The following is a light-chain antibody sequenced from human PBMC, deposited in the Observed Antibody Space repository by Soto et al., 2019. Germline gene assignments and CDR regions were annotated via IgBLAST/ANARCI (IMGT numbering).Light chain of an antibody. V-gene: IGKV3-15*01. Sequence: EIVMTQSPATLSVSPRERATLSCRASQSVSSNLAWYQQKPGQAPRLLIYGASTRATGIPARFSGSGSGTEFTLTISSLQSEDFAVYYCQQYNSWPPFTFGPGTTVHIK. CDR3: QQYNSWPPFT. J-gene: IGKJ3*01. CDR1: QSVSSN. CDR2: GAS.